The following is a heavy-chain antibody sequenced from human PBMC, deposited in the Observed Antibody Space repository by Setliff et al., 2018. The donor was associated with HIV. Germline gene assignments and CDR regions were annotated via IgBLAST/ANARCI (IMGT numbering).Heavy chain of an antibody. Sequence: PSETLSLTCTVSGGSISSSSYYWGWIRQPPGKGLEWIGSIYYSGSTYYNPSLKSRVTISVDTSKNQFSLKLSSVTAADTAVYYCARQTGLRGIAVAVPIWGQGTLVTISS. CDR1: GGSISSSSYY. V-gene: IGHV4-39*01. CDR2: IYYSGST. D-gene: IGHD6-19*01. J-gene: IGHJ4*02. CDR3: ARQTGLRGIAVAVPI.